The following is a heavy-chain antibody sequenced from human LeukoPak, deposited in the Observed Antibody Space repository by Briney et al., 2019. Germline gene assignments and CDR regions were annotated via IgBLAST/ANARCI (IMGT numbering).Heavy chain of an antibody. J-gene: IGHJ4*02. CDR3: AGGPQYFDSTGYPQDILTN. V-gene: IGHV4-34*01. CDR1: GGSFSGYS. Sequence: SETLSPTCDVSGGSFSGYSWSWIRQPPGGGLEWIGQVHRSGSVNYNPSLRSRVTMSLDTSKSHFSLTLTSVTAADTAVYYCAGGPQYFDSTGYPQDILTNWGQGTLVTVSS. CDR2: VHRSGSV. D-gene: IGHD3-22*01.